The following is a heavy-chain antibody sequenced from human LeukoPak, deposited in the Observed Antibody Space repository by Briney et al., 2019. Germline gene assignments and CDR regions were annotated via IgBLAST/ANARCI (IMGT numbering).Heavy chain of an antibody. CDR1: GFSLSTSGVG. CDR3: AHRQLLYSGYENGDDAFDI. J-gene: IGHJ3*02. Sequence: SGPTLVNPTQTLTLTCTFSGFSLSTSGVGVGWIRQPPGKALEWLALIYWDDDKRYSPSLKSRLTITKDTSKNQVVLTMTNMDPVDTATYYCAHRQLLYSGYENGDDAFDIWGQGTMVTVSS. CDR2: IYWDDDK. V-gene: IGHV2-5*02. D-gene: IGHD5-12*01.